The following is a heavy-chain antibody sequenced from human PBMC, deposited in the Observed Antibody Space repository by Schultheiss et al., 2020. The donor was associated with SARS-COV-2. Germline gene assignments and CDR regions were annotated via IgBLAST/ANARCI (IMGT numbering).Heavy chain of an antibody. J-gene: IGHJ4*02. CDR1: GGSISSSNW. Sequence: SETLSLTCAVSGGSISSSNWWSWVRQPPGKGLEWIGYISYSGSTYYNPSLKSRLTISVDTSKNQFSLKLSSVTAADTAVYYCARGLRKQWLDYWGQGTLVTVSS. D-gene: IGHD6-19*01. CDR3: ARGLRKQWLDY. V-gene: IGHV4-4*02. CDR2: ISYSGST.